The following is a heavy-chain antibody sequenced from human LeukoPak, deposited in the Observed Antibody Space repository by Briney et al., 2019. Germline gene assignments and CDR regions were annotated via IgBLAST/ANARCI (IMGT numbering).Heavy chain of an antibody. D-gene: IGHD5-18*01. CDR1: GFTFSNAW. Sequence: PGGSLRLSCAASGFTFSNAWMSWVRQAPGKGLEWVGRIKSKTDGGTTDYAAPVKGRFTISRDDSKNTLYLQMNSLKTEDTAVYYCTTSRSTAMVSKSQRIHYGMDVWGKGTTVTVSS. V-gene: IGHV3-15*01. J-gene: IGHJ6*04. CDR2: IKSKTDGGTT. CDR3: TTSRSTAMVSKSQRIHYGMDV.